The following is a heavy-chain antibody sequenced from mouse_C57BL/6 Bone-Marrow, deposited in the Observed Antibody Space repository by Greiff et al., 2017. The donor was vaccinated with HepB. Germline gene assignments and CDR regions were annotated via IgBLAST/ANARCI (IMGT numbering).Heavy chain of an antibody. CDR1: GFNIKDDY. V-gene: IGHV14-4*01. Sequence: EVKLMESGAELVRPGASVKLSCTASGFNIKDDYMHWVKQRPEQGLEWIGWIDPENGDTEYASKFQGKATITADTSSNTAYLQLSSLTSEDTAVYYCTTPITTVVATDAMDYWGQGTSVTVSS. CDR3: TTPITTVVATDAMDY. CDR2: IDPENGDT. D-gene: IGHD1-1*01. J-gene: IGHJ4*01.